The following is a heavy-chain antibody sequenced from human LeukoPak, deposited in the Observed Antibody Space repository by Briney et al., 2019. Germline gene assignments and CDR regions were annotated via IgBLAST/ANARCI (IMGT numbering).Heavy chain of an antibody. CDR1: GYTFTSHG. CDR2: ISAYNGNT. D-gene: IGHD3-22*01. CDR3: ARFYYDSNPLDY. V-gene: IGHV1-18*01. Sequence: ASVKVSCEASGYTFTSHGVSWVRQAPGQGLEWMGWISAYNGNTNYAQKLQGRVTMTTDTSTSTAYMELRSLRSDDTAVYYCARFYYDSNPLDYWGQGTLVTVSS. J-gene: IGHJ4*02.